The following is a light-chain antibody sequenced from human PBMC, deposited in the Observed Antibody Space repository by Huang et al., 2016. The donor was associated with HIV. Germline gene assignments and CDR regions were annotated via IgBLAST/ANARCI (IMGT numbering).Light chain of an antibody. CDR1: QSVSIN. V-gene: IGKV3-15*01. Sequence: EIVMTQSPANLSVSPGERATLSCRASQSVSINLDWDQQKPGQAPRLLIYGASTRATGIPGRFSGSGSGTEFTLTISSLQSEDFAVYYCQQYNNWPPFTFGPGTKVDIK. CDR3: QQYNNWPPFT. J-gene: IGKJ3*01. CDR2: GAS.